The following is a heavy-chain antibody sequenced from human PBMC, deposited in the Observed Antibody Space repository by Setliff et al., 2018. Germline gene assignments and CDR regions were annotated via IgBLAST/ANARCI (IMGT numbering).Heavy chain of an antibody. V-gene: IGHV3-21*01. CDR1: GFTFSTHS. CDR2: ISRSSTYI. J-gene: IGHJ3*02. D-gene: IGHD6-13*01. CDR3: ASAGHSGSWFPFDAFHI. Sequence: GESLTISCAASGFTFSTHSMNWVRQAPGKGLEWVSSISRSSTYIYYADSMKGRFTISRDNAKNSLYPQMNSLRAEDTAVYYCASAGHSGSWFPFDAFHIWGQGTMVTVSS.